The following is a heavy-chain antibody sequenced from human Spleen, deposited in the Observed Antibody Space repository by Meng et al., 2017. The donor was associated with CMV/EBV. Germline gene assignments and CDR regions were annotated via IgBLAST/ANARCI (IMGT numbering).Heavy chain of an antibody. D-gene: IGHD2-2*02. J-gene: IGHJ6*02. CDR1: GFTFSSYW. V-gene: IGHV3-7*01. CDR2: IKQDGSEE. CDR3: AREVGDIVVVPAAIWTYYYGMDV. Sequence: GESLKISCAASGFTFSSYWMSWVRQAPGKGLEWVANIKQDGSEEYYVDSVKGRFTISRDNAKNSLYLQMNSLRAEDTAVYYCAREVGDIVVVPAAIWTYYYGMDVWGQGTTVTVSS.